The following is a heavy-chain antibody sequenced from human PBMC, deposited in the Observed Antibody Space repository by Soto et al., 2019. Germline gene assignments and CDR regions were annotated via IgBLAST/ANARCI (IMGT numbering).Heavy chain of an antibody. CDR3: ARDLIYAGYYYYMDV. CDR2: INYKSHI. J-gene: IGHJ6*03. Sequence: EVQLVESGGGLVKPGGSLRLSCAASGFTFSSYSMNWVRQAPGKGLEWVSSINYKSHIDYADSVKGRFTISRANAKNSLYLQMNSLRAEDTAVYFCARDLIYAGYYYYMDVWGIGTTVTVSS. CDR1: GFTFSSYS. V-gene: IGHV3-21*01. D-gene: IGHD3-10*01.